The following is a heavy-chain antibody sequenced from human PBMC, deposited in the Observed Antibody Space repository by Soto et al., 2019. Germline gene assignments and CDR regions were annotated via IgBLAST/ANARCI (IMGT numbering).Heavy chain of an antibody. J-gene: IGHJ5*02. V-gene: IGHV1-69*08. CDR1: GGTFSSYT. CDR2: IIPILGIA. D-gene: IGHD5-12*01. CDR3: ARDTLGVSGYDPADWFDP. Sequence: QVQLVQSGAKVKKPGSSVKVSCKASGGTFSSYTISWVRQAPGQGLEWMGRIIPILGIANYAQKFQGRVTITADKSTSTAYMELSSLRSEDTAVYYCARDTLGVSGYDPADWFDPWGQGTLVTVSS.